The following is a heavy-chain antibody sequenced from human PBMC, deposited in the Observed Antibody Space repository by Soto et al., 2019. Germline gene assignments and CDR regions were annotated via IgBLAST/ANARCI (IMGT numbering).Heavy chain of an antibody. J-gene: IGHJ4*02. CDR2: IYYSGST. D-gene: IGHD3-9*01. CDR3: ARQEDILTGYYYFDY. V-gene: IGHV4-39*01. CDR1: GGSISSSSYY. Sequence: SETLSLTCTVSGGSISSSSYYWGWIRQPPGKGLEWIGSIYYSGSTYYNPSLKSRVTISVDTSKNQFSLKLSSVTAAVTFVYYCARQEDILTGYYYFDYWGQGTLVTVSS.